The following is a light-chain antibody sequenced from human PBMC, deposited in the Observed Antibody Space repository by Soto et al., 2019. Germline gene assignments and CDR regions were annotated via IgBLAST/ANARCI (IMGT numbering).Light chain of an antibody. J-gene: IGKJ3*01. CDR2: AAS. V-gene: IGKV1-12*01. Sequence: DIQMTQSPSSVSASVGDTINITCRASQDIKKWLAWYQQKPGKAPKVLIYAASNLESGVSSRFSGSGAGTEFSLTISSLQTEDFATYFCHQASSFPYTFGTGTKVDI. CDR3: HQASSFPYT. CDR1: QDIKKW.